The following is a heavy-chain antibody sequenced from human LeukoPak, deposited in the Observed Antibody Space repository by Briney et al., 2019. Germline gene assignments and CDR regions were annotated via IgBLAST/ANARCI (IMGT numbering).Heavy chain of an antibody. CDR2: IIPLFGTA. Sequence: SVKVSCKASGGTFNSYAISWVRQAPGQGLEWMGGIIPLFGTANYAQEVQGRVTFTTDESASTAYMEVSSLRSEDTAVYYCASGSLGDGYGVGDYYQYMDVWGKGTTVTVSS. D-gene: IGHD5-24*01. V-gene: IGHV1-69*05. J-gene: IGHJ6*03. CDR3: ASGSLGDGYGVGDYYQYMDV. CDR1: GGTFNSYA.